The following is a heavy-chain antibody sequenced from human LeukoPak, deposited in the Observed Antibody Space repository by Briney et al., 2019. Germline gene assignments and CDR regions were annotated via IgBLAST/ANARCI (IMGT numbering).Heavy chain of an antibody. D-gene: IGHD3-16*02. CDR3: ARFAFGGVIVLVLY. CDR2: ISYDGSNE. CDR1: GFTSRRNS. Sequence: GGSLRLSCAAAGFTSRRNSTDSVRQAPGKGLEWVAVISYDGSNEYYADPVKGRFTISRDNSKNTLYLQMNSLRAEDTAVYYCARFAFGGVIVLVLYWGQGTLVTVSS. V-gene: IGHV3-30*03. J-gene: IGHJ4*02.